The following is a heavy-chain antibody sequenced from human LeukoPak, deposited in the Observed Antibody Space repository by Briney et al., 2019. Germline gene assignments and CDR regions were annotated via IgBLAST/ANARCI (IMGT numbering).Heavy chain of an antibody. CDR1: GGSISSSIYY. V-gene: IGHV4-39*01. CDR2: IYYSGST. J-gene: IGHJ5*02. D-gene: IGHD3-9*01. Sequence: SETLSLTCTVSGGSISSSIYYWGWIRQPPGKGLEWIGSIYYSGSTYYNPSLKSRVTISVDTSKNQFSLKLSSVTAADTAVYYCARRVYDILTGYYFRFDPWGQGTLVTVSS. CDR3: ARRVYDILTGYYFRFDP.